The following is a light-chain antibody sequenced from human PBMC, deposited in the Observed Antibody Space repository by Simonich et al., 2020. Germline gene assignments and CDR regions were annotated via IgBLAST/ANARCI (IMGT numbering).Light chain of an antibody. CDR3: QQYNSYST. Sequence: EIVLTQSPATLSLSPGERATLSCRASQSVSSYLAWYQQKPGQAPRLLIYDASNRATGIPARFSGSGSGTEFTLTISSLQPDDFATYYCQQYNSYSTFGGGTKVEIK. CDR1: QSVSSY. V-gene: IGKV3-11*01. CDR2: DAS. J-gene: IGKJ4*01.